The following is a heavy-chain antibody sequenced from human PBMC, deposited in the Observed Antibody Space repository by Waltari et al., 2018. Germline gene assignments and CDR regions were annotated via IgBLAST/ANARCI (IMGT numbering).Heavy chain of an antibody. CDR2: INPRGGTT. V-gene: IGHV1-46*01. CDR1: GNTLTSYY. Sequence: QVQLVQSGAEVKKPGASVKVSCKASGNTLTSYYVHWVRQAPGQGLEWMGLINPRGGTTTYAQQFQGRVTMTGDTSTSRVYMELSSLRSEDTAVYDCAIYSSGWYPWGQGTLVTVSS. J-gene: IGHJ5*02. CDR3: AIYSSGWYP. D-gene: IGHD6-19*01.